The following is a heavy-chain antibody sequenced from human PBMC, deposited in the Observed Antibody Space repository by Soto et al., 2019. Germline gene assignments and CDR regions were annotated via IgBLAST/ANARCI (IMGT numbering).Heavy chain of an antibody. V-gene: IGHV5-51*01. CDR1: GYSFTTYW. CDR2: IYPGDSDA. J-gene: IGHJ4*01. D-gene: IGHD3-10*01. CDR3: ARHSTSAPKDY. Sequence: GESLKISCKGSGYSFTTYWIAWVRQMPGKGLEWVGIIYPGDSDARYSPSFEGHVTISVDKSISTAFLQWNSLKASDNAIYYCARHSTSAPKDYWGQGTLVTVSS.